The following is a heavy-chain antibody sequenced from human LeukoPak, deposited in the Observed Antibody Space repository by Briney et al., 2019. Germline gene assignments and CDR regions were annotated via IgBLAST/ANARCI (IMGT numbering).Heavy chain of an antibody. CDR1: GFTFNSYA. Sequence: GGSLRLSCAASGFTFNSYAMSWVRQAPGKGLEWVSAISGSGGSTYYADSVKGRFTISRDNSKNTLYLQMNSLRAEDTAVYYCAKVSGYDILTGYLHWGQGTLVTVSS. V-gene: IGHV3-23*01. D-gene: IGHD3-9*01. J-gene: IGHJ4*02. CDR3: AKVSGYDILTGYLH. CDR2: ISGSGGST.